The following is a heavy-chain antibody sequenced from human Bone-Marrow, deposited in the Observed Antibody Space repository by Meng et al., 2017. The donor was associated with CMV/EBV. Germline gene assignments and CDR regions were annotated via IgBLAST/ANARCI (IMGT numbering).Heavy chain of an antibody. J-gene: IGHJ4*02. V-gene: IGHV3-48*04. CDR3: AREGRPAVRADFDW. CDR1: GFHFDKYN. D-gene: IGHD4-23*01. Sequence: LSLTCAASGFHFDKYNMHWVRQAPGKGPEWISYITSGSSITYYADSVKGRFTISRDNARNSLFLQMNILRAEDTAVYYCAREGRPAVRADFDWWGQGSLVTVSS. CDR2: ITSGSSIT.